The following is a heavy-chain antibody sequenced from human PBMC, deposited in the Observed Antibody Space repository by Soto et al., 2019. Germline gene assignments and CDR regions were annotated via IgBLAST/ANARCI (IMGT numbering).Heavy chain of an antibody. CDR3: ARDLLAAAGTWWFDT. D-gene: IGHD6-13*01. CDR2: ISPYNGDT. CDR1: GYTFTSYG. Sequence: QVQLVQSGAEVKKPGASVKVSCKASGYTFTSYGISWVRQAPGQGLEWMGWISPYNGDTNYAQKLQGRVTMTTDTSASTAYMELRSLRSDDTAVYYCARDLLAAAGTWWFDTWGQGTLVTVSS. V-gene: IGHV1-18*01. J-gene: IGHJ5*02.